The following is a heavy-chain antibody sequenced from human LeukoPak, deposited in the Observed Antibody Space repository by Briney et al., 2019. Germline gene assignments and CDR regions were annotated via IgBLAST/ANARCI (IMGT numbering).Heavy chain of an antibody. CDR3: ACYYYDSSGYLDY. J-gene: IGHJ4*02. V-gene: IGHV3-11*01. Sequence: GGSLRLSCAASGFTFSDYYMSWIRQAPGKGLERVSYISSSGGTIYYADSVKGRFTISRDNAKNSLYLQMNSLRAEDTAVYYCACYYYDSSGYLDYWGQGTLVTVSS. D-gene: IGHD3-22*01. CDR2: ISSSGGTI. CDR1: GFTFSDYY.